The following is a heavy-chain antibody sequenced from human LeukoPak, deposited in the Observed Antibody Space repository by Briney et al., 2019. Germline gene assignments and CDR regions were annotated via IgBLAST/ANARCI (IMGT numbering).Heavy chain of an antibody. CDR3: ARHVQQWLVMDV. D-gene: IGHD6-19*01. V-gene: IGHV4-39*01. CDR1: GGSISSSSYY. CDR2: IYYSGST. J-gene: IGHJ6*02. Sequence: PSETLSLTCTVSGGSISSSSYYWGWIRQPPGTGLEWIGSIYYSGSTYYNPSLKSRVTISVDTSKNQFSLKLSSVTAADTAVYYCARHVQQWLVMDVWGQGTTVTVSS.